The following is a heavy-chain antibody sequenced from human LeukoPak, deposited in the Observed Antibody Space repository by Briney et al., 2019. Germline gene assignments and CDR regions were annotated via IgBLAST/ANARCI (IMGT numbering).Heavy chain of an antibody. Sequence: GGSLRLSCAASGFTFSSYWMSWVRQAPGKGLEWVANIKQDGSEKYYVDSVKGRFTISRDNAKNSLYLQMNSLRAEDTAVYYCARGGVRGVIYYYYYYMDVWGKGTMVTVSS. CDR3: ARGGVRGVIYYYYYYMDV. J-gene: IGHJ6*03. D-gene: IGHD3-10*01. V-gene: IGHV3-7*04. CDR2: IKQDGSEK. CDR1: GFTFSSYW.